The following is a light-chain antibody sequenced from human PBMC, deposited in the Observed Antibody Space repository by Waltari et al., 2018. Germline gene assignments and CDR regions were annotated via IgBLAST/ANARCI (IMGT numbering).Light chain of an antibody. J-gene: IGKJ4*01. V-gene: IGKV4-1*01. CDR1: QSVLYSSNNRNY. Sequence: VMTQSPDSLAVSLGERATINCKSSQSVLYSSNNRNYLAWYQQKPGQPPKLLIYWASTRESGVPDRFSGSGSGTDFSLTISSLQAEDVAVYYCQQFYNIPPTFGGGTKVEIK. CDR3: QQFYNIPPT. CDR2: WAS.